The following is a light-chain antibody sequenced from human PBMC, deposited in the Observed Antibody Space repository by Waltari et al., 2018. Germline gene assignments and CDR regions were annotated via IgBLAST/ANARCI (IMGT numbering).Light chain of an antibody. J-gene: IGLJ2*01. CDR2: QNG. CDR1: SPHTGPGL. CDR3: AAWDDSLSGVI. V-gene: IGLV1-47*01. Sequence: QSVLTQPPSASGPPGQRVTLPCSGSSPHTGPGLSYWYHLPPGTAPKLLIYQNGPRPSGVPDRFSASKSGTSASLAISGLRSEDEADYYCAAWDDSLSGVIFGGGTKLTVL.